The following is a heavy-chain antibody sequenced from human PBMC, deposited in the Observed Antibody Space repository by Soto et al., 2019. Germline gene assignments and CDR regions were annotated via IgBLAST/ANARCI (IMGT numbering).Heavy chain of an antibody. V-gene: IGHV3-30-3*01. CDR2: ISYDGSNK. CDR1: AFTFSSYS. CDR3: ARDGAVLDFCSYFAN. D-gene: IGHD3-3*01. J-gene: IGHJ4*02. Sequence: PGGSLRLSCAACAFTFSSYSMHWVRQAPGKGLEWVASISYDGSNKFYADSVKGRFTISRDNSKNTLFLQMNSLRVEDTAVYYCARDGAVLDFCSYFANWGQGTLVTVSS.